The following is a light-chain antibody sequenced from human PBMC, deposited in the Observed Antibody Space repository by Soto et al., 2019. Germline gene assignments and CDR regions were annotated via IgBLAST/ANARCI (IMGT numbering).Light chain of an antibody. Sequence: QSVRNQPPSASGSPGQSVTISCTGTSSDVGGYNYVSWYQQYPGRAPKLMIYEVTKRPSGVPDRFSGSKSGNTASLTVSGLQAEDEADYYCSSYAASNNFYFVFGGGTKVTVL. CDR1: SSDVGGYNY. CDR3: SSYAASNNFYFV. J-gene: IGLJ3*02. CDR2: EVT. V-gene: IGLV2-8*01.